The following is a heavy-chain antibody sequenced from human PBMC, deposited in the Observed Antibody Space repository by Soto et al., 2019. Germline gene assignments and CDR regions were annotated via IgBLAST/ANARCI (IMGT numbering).Heavy chain of an antibody. J-gene: IGHJ4*02. CDR1: GYTFSNYD. CDR3: AKVSRKGSAIDFDY. D-gene: IGHD3-10*01. Sequence: QVQLVQSGAELKKPGASVKVSCKASGYTFSNYDMNWVRQATGQGPEWIGWVNPNNGDTGYAQKFQGRVTLTTDISTTTGYMELTRLRSEDTAIYYCAKVSRKGSAIDFDYWGQGTLITVSS. V-gene: IGHV1-8*01. CDR2: VNPNNGDT.